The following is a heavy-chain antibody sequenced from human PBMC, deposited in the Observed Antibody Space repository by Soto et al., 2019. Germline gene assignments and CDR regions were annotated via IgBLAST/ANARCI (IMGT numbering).Heavy chain of an antibody. CDR3: ADEAIFGVVFYFDY. CDR2: ISYDGSNK. CDR1: GFTFSSYG. V-gene: IGHV3-30*18. Sequence: QVQLVESGGGVVQPGRSLRLSCAASGFTFSSYGMHWVRQAPGKGLEWVAVISYDGSNKYYADSVKGGFTISRDNSKNTLYLQMNRLRAEDTAVYYCADEAIFGVVFYFDYWGQGTVVTVSS. J-gene: IGHJ4*02. D-gene: IGHD3-3*01.